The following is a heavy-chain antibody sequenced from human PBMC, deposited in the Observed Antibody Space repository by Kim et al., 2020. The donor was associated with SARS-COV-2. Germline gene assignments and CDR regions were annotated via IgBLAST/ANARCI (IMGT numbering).Heavy chain of an antibody. CDR2: ISYDGSNK. V-gene: IGHV3-30*04. D-gene: IGHD3-10*01. J-gene: IGHJ4*02. CDR3: ARPGVRGVIAPFDY. CDR1: GFTFSSYA. Sequence: GGSLRLSCAASGFTFSSYAMHWVRQAPGKGLEWVAVISYDGSNKYYADSVKGRFTISRDNSKNTLYLQMNSLRAEDTAVYYCARPGVRGVIAPFDYWGQG.